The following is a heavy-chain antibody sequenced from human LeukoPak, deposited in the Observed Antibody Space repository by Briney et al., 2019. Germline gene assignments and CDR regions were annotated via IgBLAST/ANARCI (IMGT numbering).Heavy chain of an antibody. CDR1: GGSISSSSFYY. D-gene: IGHD3-22*01. CDR3: ASDSYDSSFDY. V-gene: IGHV4-39*07. J-gene: IGHJ4*02. CDR2: IYYSGST. Sequence: SETLSLTCTVSGGSISSSSFYYWGWIRQPPGKGLEWIGTIYYSGSTYYNPSLKSRVTISVDTSKNQFSLRLSSVTAADTAVYYCASDSYDSSFDYWGQGTLVTVSS.